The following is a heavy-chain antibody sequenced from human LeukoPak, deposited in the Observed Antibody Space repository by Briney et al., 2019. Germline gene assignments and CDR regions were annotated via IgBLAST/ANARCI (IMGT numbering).Heavy chain of an antibody. CDR1: GGTFSSYA. Sequence: SVKVSCKASGGTFSSYAISWVRQAPGQGLEWMGGIIPIFGTANYAQKLQGRVTMTTDTSTSTAYMELRSLRSDDTAVYYCARDKSRYYDILTGRAWFDPWGQGTLVTVSS. CDR3: ARDKSRYYDILTGRAWFDP. CDR2: IIPIFGTA. V-gene: IGHV1-69*05. J-gene: IGHJ5*02. D-gene: IGHD3-9*01.